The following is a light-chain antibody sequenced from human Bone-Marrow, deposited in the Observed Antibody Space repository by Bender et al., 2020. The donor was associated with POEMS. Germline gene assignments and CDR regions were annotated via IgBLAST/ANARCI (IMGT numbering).Light chain of an antibody. V-gene: IGLV3-21*04. J-gene: IGLJ3*02. CDR2: FDR. CDR1: TIGTKS. Sequence: YVLTQPPSVSVAPGRTATIPCAGNTIGTKSVHWYQQRPGQAPILVIYFDRDRPSGIPERFSGSNSGNAATLSISRVEAGDEADYYCQVWDSDTDHCVFGGGTTLTVL. CDR3: QVWDSDTDHCV.